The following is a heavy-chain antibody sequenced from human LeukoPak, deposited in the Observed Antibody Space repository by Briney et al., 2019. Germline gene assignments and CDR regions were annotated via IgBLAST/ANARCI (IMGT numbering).Heavy chain of an antibody. Sequence: PGGSLRISCAASGFTFSGYSMIWVRQDPGKGLEWVSYISSSSSTIYYADSVKGRFTISRDNAKNSLYLQMNSLRAEDTAVYYCARESYPIDYWGQGTLVTVSS. CDR3: ARESYPIDY. V-gene: IGHV3-48*01. J-gene: IGHJ4*02. CDR2: ISSSSSTI. CDR1: GFTFSGYS. D-gene: IGHD5-18*01.